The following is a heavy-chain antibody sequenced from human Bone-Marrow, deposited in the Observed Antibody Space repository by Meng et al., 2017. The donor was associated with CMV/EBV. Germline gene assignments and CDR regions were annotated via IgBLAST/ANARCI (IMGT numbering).Heavy chain of an antibody. Sequence: ASVKVSCKASGYTFSGHYIHWVRQAPGQGLEWMGRINPDTGGTSYAQQFQGRITMSRDTSISTAYMELSSLRSDDTAVYYCARDSNAFDYWGQGTLVTVSS. CDR1: GYTFSGHY. CDR2: INPDTGGT. V-gene: IGHV1-2*06. CDR3: ARDSNAFDY. D-gene: IGHD4-11*01. J-gene: IGHJ4*02.